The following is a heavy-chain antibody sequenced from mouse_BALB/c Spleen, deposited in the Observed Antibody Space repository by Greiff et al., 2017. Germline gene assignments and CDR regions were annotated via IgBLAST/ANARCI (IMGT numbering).Heavy chain of an antibody. V-gene: IGHV1-42*01. CDR1: GYSFTGYF. Sequence: EVQLVESGPELVKPGASVKISCKASGYSFTGYFMNWVKQSHGKSLEWIGEINPSNGGTNFNEKFKSKATLTVDKSSSTAYMQLSSLTSEDSAVYYCTSYYGSSYDWYCDVWGAGTTVTVSS. CDR3: TSYYGSSYDWYCDV. J-gene: IGHJ1*01. D-gene: IGHD1-1*01. CDR2: INPSNGGT.